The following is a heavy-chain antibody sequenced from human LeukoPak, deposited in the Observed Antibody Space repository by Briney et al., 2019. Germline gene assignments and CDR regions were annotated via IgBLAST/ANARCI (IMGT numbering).Heavy chain of an antibody. CDR2: TYYRSKWYN. D-gene: IGHD1-26*01. Sequence: SQTLSLTCAISGDSVSSNSAAWNWIRQSPSRGLEWLGRTYYRSKWYNDYAASVKSRIIINPDTSKNQFSLQLNSVTPEDTAIYYCASRARYSGSNRYDYWGQGTLVTVSS. V-gene: IGHV6-1*01. CDR1: GDSVSSNSAA. CDR3: ASRARYSGSNRYDY. J-gene: IGHJ4*02.